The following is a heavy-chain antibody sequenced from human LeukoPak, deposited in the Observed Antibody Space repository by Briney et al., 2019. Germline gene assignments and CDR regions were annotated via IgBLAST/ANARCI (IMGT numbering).Heavy chain of an antibody. CDR2: INHNGNVN. D-gene: IGHD3-16*01. J-gene: IGHJ6*02. Sequence: GGSLRLSCAASGFTFSSYWMNWARQAPGKGLEWVASINHNGNVNYYVDSVKGQFTISRDNARNSLYLQMSNLRAEDTAVYFCARGGGLDVWGQGATVTVSS. CDR1: GFTFSSYW. CDR3: ARGGGLDV. V-gene: IGHV3-7*03.